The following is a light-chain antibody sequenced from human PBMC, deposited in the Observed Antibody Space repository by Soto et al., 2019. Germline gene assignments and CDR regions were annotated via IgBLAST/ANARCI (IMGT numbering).Light chain of an antibody. Sequence: DIQMTQSPSSLSASVGDRVTITCRASQTISTYLNWYRQKPGKAPEVLIYDSSRLQSGVPSRFSGSGSGTDFTLTISGLQPEDLATYFCQQSYSAPWTFGQGTKVDI. J-gene: IGKJ1*01. V-gene: IGKV1-39*01. CDR3: QQSYSAPWT. CDR2: DSS. CDR1: QTISTY.